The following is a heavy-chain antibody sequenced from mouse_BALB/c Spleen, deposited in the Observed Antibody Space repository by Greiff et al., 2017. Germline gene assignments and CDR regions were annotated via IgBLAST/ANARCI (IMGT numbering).Heavy chain of an antibody. V-gene: IGHV1-7*01. CDR3: ASSTTAILYFDY. Sequence: QVQLQQSGAELAKPGASVKMSCKASGYTFTSYWMHWVKQRPGQGLEWIGYINPSTGYTEYNQKFKDKATLTADKSSSTAYMQLSSLTSEDSAVYYCASSTTAILYFDYWGQGTTLTVSS. J-gene: IGHJ2*01. D-gene: IGHD1-2*01. CDR2: INPSTGYT. CDR1: GYTFTSYW.